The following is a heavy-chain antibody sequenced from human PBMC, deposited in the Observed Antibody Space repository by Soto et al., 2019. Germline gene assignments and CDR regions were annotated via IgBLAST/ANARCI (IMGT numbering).Heavy chain of an antibody. CDR2: INADNGDT. CDR1: GYGFSSYV. D-gene: IGHD2-15*01. J-gene: IGHJ4*02. V-gene: IGHV1-3*01. CDR3: ARDTGSGLRVEPANFEY. Sequence: QVQLVQSGAEVKKPGASVKVSCKPAGYGFSSYVLHWVRQAPGQGLEWMGWINADNGDTKYSQKFQDRVTITRDTSASIAYMELSSLRSEDTAVYYCARDTGSGLRVEPANFEYWGQGTLVTVSS.